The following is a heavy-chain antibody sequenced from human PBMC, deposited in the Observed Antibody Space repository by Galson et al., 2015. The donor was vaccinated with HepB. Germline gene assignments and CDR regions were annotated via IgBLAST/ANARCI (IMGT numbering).Heavy chain of an antibody. CDR2: IYHSGST. CDR1: GYSISSGYY. V-gene: IGHV4-38-2*01. CDR3: PRGRGRGELPPRYFDY. J-gene: IGHJ4*02. D-gene: IGHD4-23*01. Sequence: SETLSLTCAVSGYSISSGYYWGWIRQPPGKGLEWIGSIYHSGSTYYNPSLKSRVTISVDTSKNQFSLKLNSATAADTAVYYCPRGRGRGELPPRYFDYWGQGTLVTVSS.